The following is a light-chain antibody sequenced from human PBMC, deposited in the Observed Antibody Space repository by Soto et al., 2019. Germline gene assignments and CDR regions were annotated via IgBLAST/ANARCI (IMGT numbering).Light chain of an antibody. CDR1: SSNIGAGYD. CDR2: VSR. CDR3: QCYDSSLRLAV. V-gene: IGLV1-40*01. Sequence: QSVLTQPPSVSGARGQRVTISCSGSSSNIGAGYDVHWYQQLPGTAPRLLIYVSRNRPSGVPDRFSGSKSGTSASLAITELQTDDEADYYCQCYDSSLRLAVFGGGTKLTVL. J-gene: IGLJ3*02.